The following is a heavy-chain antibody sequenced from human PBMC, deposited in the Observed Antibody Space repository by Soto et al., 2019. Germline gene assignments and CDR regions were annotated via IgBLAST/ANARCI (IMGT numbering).Heavy chain of an antibody. Sequence: QVQLQQWGAGLLKPSETLSLTCAVYGGSFSGYYWSWIRQPPGKGLEWIGEINHSGSTNYNPSLKTRVTRSVDTSKNQFSLKLSSVTAADTAVYYCARFGAAARPGRYYYMDVWGKGTTVTVSS. J-gene: IGHJ6*03. CDR2: INHSGST. D-gene: IGHD6-6*01. CDR3: ARFGAAARPGRYYYMDV. V-gene: IGHV4-34*01. CDR1: GGSFSGYY.